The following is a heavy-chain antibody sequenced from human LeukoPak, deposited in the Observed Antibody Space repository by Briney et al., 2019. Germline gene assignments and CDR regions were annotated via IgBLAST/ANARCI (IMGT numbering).Heavy chain of an antibody. V-gene: IGHV4-30-4*01. J-gene: IGHJ6*02. CDR1: GGPISSGDYY. Sequence: SQTLSLTCTVSGGPISSGDYYWSWIRQPPGKGLEWIGYIYYSGSTYYNPSLKSRVTISVDTSKNQFSLKLSSVTAADTAVYYCARVDENKQSGGMDVWGQGTTVTVSS. CDR3: ARVDENKQSGGMDV. D-gene: IGHD1/OR15-1a*01. CDR2: IYYSGST.